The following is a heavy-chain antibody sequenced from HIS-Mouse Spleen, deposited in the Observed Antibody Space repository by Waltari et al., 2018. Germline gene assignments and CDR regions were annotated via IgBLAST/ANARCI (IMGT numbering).Heavy chain of an antibody. CDR3: AREIPYSSSWYDWYFDL. V-gene: IGHV4-39*07. Sequence: QLQLQESGPGLGKPSEPLSLTCTVSGGSIRSSSYYWGWIRQPPGKGLEWIGSIYYSGSTYYNPSLKSRVTISVDTSKNQFSLKLSSVTAADTAVYYCAREIPYSSSWYDWYFDLWGRGTLVTVSS. J-gene: IGHJ2*01. D-gene: IGHD6-13*01. CDR2: IYYSGST. CDR1: GGSIRSSSYY.